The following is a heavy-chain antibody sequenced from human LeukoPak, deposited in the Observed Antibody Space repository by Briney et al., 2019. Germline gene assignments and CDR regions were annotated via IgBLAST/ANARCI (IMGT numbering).Heavy chain of an antibody. CDR1: GFTFSSYS. V-gene: IGHV3-23*01. CDR2: ISGSGGST. J-gene: IGHJ4*02. Sequence: GGSLRLSCAASGFTFSSYSMNWVRQAPGKGLEWVSAISGSGGSTYYADSVKGQFTISRDNSKNTLYLQMNSLRAEDTAVYYCAKGMTTVTFGYWGQGTLVTVSS. D-gene: IGHD4-17*01. CDR3: AKGMTTVTFGY.